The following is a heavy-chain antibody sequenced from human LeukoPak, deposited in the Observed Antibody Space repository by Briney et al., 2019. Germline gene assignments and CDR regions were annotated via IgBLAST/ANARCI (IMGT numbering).Heavy chain of an antibody. CDR1: GGSISSGTYY. Sequence: SETLSLTCTVSGGSISSGTYYWSWFRQPAGKGLEWIGRISTSGSTNYNPSLKNRVTISVDTSKNQFFLKLTSVTATDTAVYYCAREAPRPDYWGQGTLVTVSS. CDR2: ISTSGST. J-gene: IGHJ4*02. V-gene: IGHV4-61*02. CDR3: AREAPRPDY.